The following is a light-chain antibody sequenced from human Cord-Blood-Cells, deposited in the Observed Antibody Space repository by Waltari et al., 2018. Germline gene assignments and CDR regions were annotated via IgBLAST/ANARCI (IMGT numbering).Light chain of an antibody. CDR1: LSVLYSSNNKNY. J-gene: IGKJ5*01. CDR2: WAS. Sequence: DIVMTQSPDSLAVSLGERGTINCQSSLSVLYSSNNKNYLAWYQQKPGQPPKLLIYWASTRESGVPDRFSGSGSGTDFTLTISSLQAEDVAVYYCQQYYSTPITFGQGTRLEIK. CDR3: QQYYSTPIT. V-gene: IGKV4-1*01.